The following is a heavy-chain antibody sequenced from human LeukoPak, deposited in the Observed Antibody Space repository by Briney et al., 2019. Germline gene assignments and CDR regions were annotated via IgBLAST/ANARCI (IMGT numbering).Heavy chain of an antibody. CDR2: IYYTGST. Sequence: SSETLSLTCTVSGDSINGSSFYWGWIRQSPGKGLEWIVSIYYTGSTYYSPSLESRVTISVDTSKNQFSLKLTSVTAADTAVYYCARPRQHDSGGACDMWGQGTMVTVSS. J-gene: IGHJ3*02. CDR3: ARPRQHDSGGACDM. CDR1: GDSINGSSFY. D-gene: IGHD4-17*01. V-gene: IGHV4-39*01.